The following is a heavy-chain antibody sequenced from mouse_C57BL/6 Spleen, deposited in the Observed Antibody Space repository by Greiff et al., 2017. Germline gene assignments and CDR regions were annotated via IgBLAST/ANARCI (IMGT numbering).Heavy chain of an antibody. Sequence: EVKLVESGGGLVKPGGSLKLSCAASGFTFSDYGMHWVRQAPEKGLEWVAYISSGSSTIYYADTVKGRFTISRDNAKNTLFLQMTSLRSEDTAMYYCARPTTDYFDYWGQGTTLTVSS. D-gene: IGHD1-1*01. CDR3: ARPTTDYFDY. CDR1: GFTFSDYG. V-gene: IGHV5-17*01. CDR2: ISSGSSTI. J-gene: IGHJ2*01.